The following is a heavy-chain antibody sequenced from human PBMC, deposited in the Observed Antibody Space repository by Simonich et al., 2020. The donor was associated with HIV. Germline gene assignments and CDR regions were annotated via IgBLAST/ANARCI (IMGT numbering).Heavy chain of an antibody. J-gene: IGHJ4*02. Sequence: QVQLVESGGGVVQPGRSLRLWCAASGVTFSSYGMHWVRQAPGKGLQWLAVIWKDGIQKYYAASVKGRFTISRDNSKNTVFLQMNSLRDEDTAVYYCAGDFNYWGQGTLVTVSS. CDR1: GVTFSSYG. V-gene: IGHV3-33*01. CDR2: IWKDGIQK. CDR3: AGDFNY.